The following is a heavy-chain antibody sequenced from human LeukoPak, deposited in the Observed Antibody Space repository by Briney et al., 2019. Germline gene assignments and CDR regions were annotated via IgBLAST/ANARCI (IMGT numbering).Heavy chain of an antibody. J-gene: IGHJ4*02. D-gene: IGHD6-19*01. CDR3: ARDPYSSGWSLFDY. V-gene: IGHV3-74*01. Sequence: GGSLRLSCAASGFTFSSYWMHWVRQAPGEGLVWVSRINSDGSSTSYADSVKGRFTISRDNAKNTLYLQMNSLRAEDTAVYYCARDPYSSGWSLFDYWGQGTLVTVSS. CDR1: GFTFSSYW. CDR2: INSDGSST.